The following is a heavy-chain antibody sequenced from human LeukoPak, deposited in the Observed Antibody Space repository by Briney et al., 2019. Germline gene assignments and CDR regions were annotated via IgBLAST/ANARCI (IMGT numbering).Heavy chain of an antibody. CDR3: ARKGYCSSTSCFDY. CDR2: IIPIFGTA. Sequence: ASVKVSCKASRGTFSSYAISWVRQAPGQGLEWMGGIIPIFGTANYAQKFQGRVTITADESTSTAYMELRSLRSDDTAVYYCARKGYCSSTSCFDYWGQGTLVTVSS. D-gene: IGHD2-2*01. V-gene: IGHV1-69*13. J-gene: IGHJ4*02. CDR1: RGTFSSYA.